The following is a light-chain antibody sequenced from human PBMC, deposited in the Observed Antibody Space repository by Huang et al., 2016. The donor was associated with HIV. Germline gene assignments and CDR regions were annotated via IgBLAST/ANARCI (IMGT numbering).Light chain of an antibody. CDR3: LQTFSSST. V-gene: IGKV1-39*01. CDR2: GAS. Sequence: DIQMTQSPSSLSASVGDRVTITCRASQSISGLLSWYQQKPGKAPKLLIYGASSLQTVVPSRFSGSGSGTDFTLTISSLQPEDFATYYCLQTFSSSTFGQGTKLEIK. CDR1: QSISGL. J-gene: IGKJ2*01.